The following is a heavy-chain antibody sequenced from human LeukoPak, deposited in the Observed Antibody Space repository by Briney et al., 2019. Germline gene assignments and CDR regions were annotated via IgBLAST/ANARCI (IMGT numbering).Heavy chain of an antibody. CDR3: ARQGSMTRGGYWLDP. D-gene: IGHD3-10*01. V-gene: IGHV4-39*01. J-gene: IGHJ5*02. CDR2: INYTGRT. CDR1: RASINTTNFY. Sequence: SDTQSLTCTVSRASINTTNFYCAWSRQPPGKGLECIGNINYTGRTYSNASLNSRVTISVDTSKNQFSLKLTSVSAADTAVYYCARQGSMTRGGYWLDPWGGGTLVIVSS.